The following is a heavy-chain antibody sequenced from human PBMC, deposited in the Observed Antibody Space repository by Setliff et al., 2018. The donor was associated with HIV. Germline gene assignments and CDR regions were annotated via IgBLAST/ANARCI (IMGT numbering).Heavy chain of an antibody. D-gene: IGHD4-17*01. CDR1: GVSITSHY. Sequence: SETLSLTCTVSGVSITSHYWSWIRQPPGTGLEWIGAFIHSGNTTYNPSVRSRVTTSMDSSMNQFSLKLTSVTAADTAVYYCARGRKLTTSRTSFFYGFDVWGPGTTVTVSS. CDR2: FIHSGNT. J-gene: IGHJ6*02. CDR3: ARGRKLTTSRTSFFYGFDV. V-gene: IGHV4-34*01.